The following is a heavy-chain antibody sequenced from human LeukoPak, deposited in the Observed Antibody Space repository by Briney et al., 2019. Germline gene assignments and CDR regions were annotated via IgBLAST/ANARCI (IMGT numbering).Heavy chain of an antibody. Sequence: PGGSLRLSCAASGFTVSSNYMSWVRQAPGKGLEWVSVIYSGGSTYYADSVKGRFTISRDNSKNTLYLQMNSLRAEDTAVYYCARSLVCGGDCYPFDYWGQGTLVTVSS. D-gene: IGHD2-21*02. J-gene: IGHJ4*02. CDR3: ARSLVCGGDCYPFDY. CDR1: GFTVSSNY. CDR2: IYSGGST. V-gene: IGHV3-66*01.